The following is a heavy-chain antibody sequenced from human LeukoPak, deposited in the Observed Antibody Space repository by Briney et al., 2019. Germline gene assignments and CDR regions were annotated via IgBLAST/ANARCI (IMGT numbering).Heavy chain of an antibody. Sequence: SETLSLTCTVSGYSISSGYYWGWIRQPPGKGLEWIGSIYHSGSTYYNPSLKSRVTISVDTSKNQFSLKLSSATAADTAVYYCARVAMTTAKKFDYWGQGTLVTVSS. CDR2: IYHSGST. CDR1: GYSISSGYY. CDR3: ARVAMTTAKKFDY. V-gene: IGHV4-38-2*02. J-gene: IGHJ4*02. D-gene: IGHD4-11*01.